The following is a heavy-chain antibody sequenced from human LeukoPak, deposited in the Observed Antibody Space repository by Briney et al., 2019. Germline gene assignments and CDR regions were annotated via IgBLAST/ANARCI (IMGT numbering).Heavy chain of an antibody. CDR3: AKDGGYDFWSGYYKENWFDP. CDR1: GFTFSSYA. J-gene: IGHJ5*02. CDR2: ISGSGGST. D-gene: IGHD3-3*01. Sequence: PGGSLRLSCAASGFTFSSYAMSWVRQAPGKGLEWVSAISGSGGSTYYADSVRGRFTISRDNSKNTLYLQMNSLRAEDTAVYYCAKDGGYDFWSGYYKENWFDPWGQGTLVTVSS. V-gene: IGHV3-23*01.